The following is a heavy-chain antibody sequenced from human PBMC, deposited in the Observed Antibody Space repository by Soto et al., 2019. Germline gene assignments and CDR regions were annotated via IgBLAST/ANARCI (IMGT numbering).Heavy chain of an antibody. Sequence: GGSLKLSCEASGFTFRDYYISWIRQAPGKGLEWVSYISSGGSSTCYTESVKGRVTISRDIAKNSLYLQRDYLKVEDTGVYFCARRRPVDNMLAVPDYFAMDVWGQGTTVTVSS. CDR2: ISSGGSST. J-gene: IGHJ6*02. CDR3: ARRRPVDNMLAVPDYFAMDV. CDR1: GFTFRDYY. D-gene: IGHD2-8*01. V-gene: IGHV3-11*01.